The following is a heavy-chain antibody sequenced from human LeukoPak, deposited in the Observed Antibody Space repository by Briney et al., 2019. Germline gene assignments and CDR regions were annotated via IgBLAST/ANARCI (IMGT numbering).Heavy chain of an antibody. V-gene: IGHV3-30*02. D-gene: IGHD2/OR15-2a*01. Sequence: GGSLRLSCAASGFTFSSYGMHWVRQAPGKGLEWVAFIRYDGSNKYYADSVKGRFTISRDNSKNTVYLQMNSLRAEDTAVYYCARDFEGVHRTTNSYTYYYYMDVWGKGTTVIVSS. CDR3: ARDFEGVHRTTNSYTYYYYMDV. CDR2: IRYDGSNK. J-gene: IGHJ6*03. CDR1: GFTFSSYG.